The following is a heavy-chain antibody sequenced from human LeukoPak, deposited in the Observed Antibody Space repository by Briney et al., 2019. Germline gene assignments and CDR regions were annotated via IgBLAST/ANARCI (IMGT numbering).Heavy chain of an antibody. CDR1: GGSISNFHW. J-gene: IGHJ4*02. Sequence: SGTLSLTCTVSGGSISNFHWWNWVRQSPGKGLEWVGQIYHSGITNYNPSLKSRLTISVDKSRNHFSLNLTSVTAADTAVYFCARELATINGPYFESWGQGTLVTVSS. CDR2: IYHSGIT. V-gene: IGHV4-4*02. D-gene: IGHD5-24*01. CDR3: ARELATINGPYFES.